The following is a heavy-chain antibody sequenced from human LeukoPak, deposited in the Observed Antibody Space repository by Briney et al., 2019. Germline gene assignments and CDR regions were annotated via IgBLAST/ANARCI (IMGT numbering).Heavy chain of an antibody. J-gene: IGHJ4*02. V-gene: IGHV3-20*04. CDR2: INWSGRST. D-gene: IGHD6-13*01. CDR1: GFTFSSYA. CDR3: ARALYSNSWYYFEY. Sequence: PGGSLRLSCAASGFTFSSYAMSWVRQAPGKGLEWVSGINWSGRSTGYADSVKGQFTISRDNAKNSLYLQMHSLRAEDTAFYYCARALYSNSWYYFEYWGQGILVTVSS.